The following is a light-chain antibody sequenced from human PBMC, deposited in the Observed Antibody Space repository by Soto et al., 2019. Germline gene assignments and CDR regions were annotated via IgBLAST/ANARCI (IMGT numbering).Light chain of an antibody. V-gene: IGLV2-14*01. CDR3: SSYPSSSHYV. Sequence: QSVLTQPASVSGSPGQSITISCTGTSSDVGGYNYVSWYQQHPGKAPKLMIYEVSNRPSGVSNRFSGSKSGNTASLTISGLQAEDEADYYCSSYPSSSHYVFGTGTRSPS. J-gene: IGLJ1*01. CDR2: EVS. CDR1: SSDVGGYNY.